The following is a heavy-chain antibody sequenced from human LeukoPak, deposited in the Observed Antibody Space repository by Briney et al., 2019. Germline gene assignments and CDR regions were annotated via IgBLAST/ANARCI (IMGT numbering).Heavy chain of an antibody. J-gene: IGHJ4*02. CDR3: ARVRLGQVYHFDY. CDR2: IYHSGST. Sequence: PSETLSLTCAVSGGSISSSNWWSWVRQPPGKGLEWIGEIYHSGSTNYNPSLKSRVTISVDTSKNQFSLKLSSVTAADTAVYYCARVRLGQVYHFDYWGQGTLVTVSS. CDR1: GGSISSSNW. V-gene: IGHV4-4*02. D-gene: IGHD6-25*01.